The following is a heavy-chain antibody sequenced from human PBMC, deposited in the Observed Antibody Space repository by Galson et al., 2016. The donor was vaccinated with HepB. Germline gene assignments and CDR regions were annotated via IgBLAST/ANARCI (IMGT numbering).Heavy chain of an antibody. D-gene: IGHD6-13*01. CDR2: ISSNGGRT. V-gene: IGHV3-64*01. CDR3: ARPRGYGSSWVDAFDI. J-gene: IGHJ3*02. Sequence: SLRLSCAASGFTFSSYVMHWVRQAPGKGLEYVSAISSNGGRTYYANSVKGRFTIPRDNSQNTLYLQMGSLRPEDMAVYYCARPRGYGSSWVDAFDIWGQGTMVTVSS. CDR1: GFTFSSYV.